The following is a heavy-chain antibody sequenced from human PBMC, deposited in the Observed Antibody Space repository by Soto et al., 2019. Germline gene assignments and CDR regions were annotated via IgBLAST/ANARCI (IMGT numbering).Heavy chain of an antibody. D-gene: IGHD1-26*01. CDR2: ISYDGSNK. V-gene: IGHV3-30*18. Sequence: QVQLVESGGGVVQPGRSLRLSCAASGFTFSSYGMHWVRQAPGKGLEWVAVISYDGSNKYYADSVKGRFTISRDNSKNTLYLQMNSLRAEDTAVYYWAEAIWEQDYYFDYWGQGTLVTVSS. CDR3: AEAIWEQDYYFDY. J-gene: IGHJ4*02. CDR1: GFTFSSYG.